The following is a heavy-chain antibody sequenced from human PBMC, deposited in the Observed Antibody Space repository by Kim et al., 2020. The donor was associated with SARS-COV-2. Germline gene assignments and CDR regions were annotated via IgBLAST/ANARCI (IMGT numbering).Heavy chain of an antibody. J-gene: IGHJ6*02. V-gene: IGHV3-30*01. CDR3: ASEPREGIYYYGMDV. Sequence: ADSVKGRFTISRDNSKNTWYLQMNSLRTEDTAVYYCASEPREGIYYYGMDVWGQGTTVTVSS.